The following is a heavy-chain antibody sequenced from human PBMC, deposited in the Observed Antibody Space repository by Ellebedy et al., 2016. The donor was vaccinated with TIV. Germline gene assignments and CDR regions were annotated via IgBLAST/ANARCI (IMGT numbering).Heavy chain of an antibody. CDR2: TYYRSKWHF. J-gene: IGHJ4*02. CDR1: GDSVSRNSAA. CDR3: ARVSCYGGRCAGGFHY. Sequence: SQTLSLTCAISGDSVSRNSAAWSWIRQSPSRGLEGLGRTYYRSKWHFDYAVSVKSRITITPATSKNQLSLHLNSVTPDDTAVYYCARVSCYGGRCAGGFHYWGQGTLVTVSS. D-gene: IGHD2-15*01. V-gene: IGHV6-1*01.